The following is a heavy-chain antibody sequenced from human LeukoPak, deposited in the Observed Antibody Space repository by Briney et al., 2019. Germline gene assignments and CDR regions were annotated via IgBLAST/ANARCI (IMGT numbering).Heavy chain of an antibody. D-gene: IGHD2-21*01. Sequence: GGSLRLSCTASGFTFSSYGMSWVRQAPGKGLDWVSAISGSGGSTYYADSVKGRFSISRDNSKNTLYLQMNSLRAEDTAVYYCAKSNCPVIAMVGLDYWGQGTLVTVSS. J-gene: IGHJ4*02. CDR1: GFTFSSYG. CDR2: ISGSGGST. V-gene: IGHV3-23*01. CDR3: AKSNCPVIAMVGLDY.